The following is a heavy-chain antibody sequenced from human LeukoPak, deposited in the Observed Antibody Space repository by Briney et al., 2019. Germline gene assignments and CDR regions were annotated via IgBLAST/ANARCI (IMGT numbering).Heavy chain of an antibody. CDR2: INPNSGDT. CDR3: ARGVTGIYYYYYMDI. Sequence: GASVKVSCKASGYTFTGYYMHWVRQGPGQGLEWMGWINPNSGDTNYAQKFQGRVTMTMDTSISIAYMELSRLRSDDTAVYYCARGVTGIYYYYYMDIWGKGTTVTVSS. J-gene: IGHJ6*03. D-gene: IGHD3-10*01. CDR1: GYTFTGYY. V-gene: IGHV1-2*02.